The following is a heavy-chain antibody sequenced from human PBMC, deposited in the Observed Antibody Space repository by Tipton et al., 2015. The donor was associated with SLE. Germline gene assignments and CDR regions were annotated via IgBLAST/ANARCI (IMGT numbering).Heavy chain of an antibody. CDR1: GYSISSGYY. J-gene: IGHJ3*01. CDR2: MYHSGNT. D-gene: IGHD3-22*01. Sequence: TLSLTCGVSGYSISSGYYWGWIRQPPGKGLEWIASMYHSGNTYYNPSLKSRVTISVDTSRQFSLKLSSVTAADTAVYYCASRKYDTDFDVWGQGTMVTVSS. V-gene: IGHV4-38-2*01. CDR3: ASRKYDTDFDV.